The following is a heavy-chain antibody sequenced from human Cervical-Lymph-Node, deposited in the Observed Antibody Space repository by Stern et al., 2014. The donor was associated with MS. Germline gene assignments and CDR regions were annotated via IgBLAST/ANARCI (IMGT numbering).Heavy chain of an antibody. CDR3: ARIYGQLWWD. Sequence: ESGPVLVKPTETLTLTCTVSGFSFINARMGVSWIRQTPGKALEWLADIFSTDEKSYSTSLQSRLTIARDAPKGQVVLIMTNMDPADTGTYYYARIYGQLWWDWGQGTLVTVSS. CDR2: IFSTDEK. CDR1: GFSFINARMG. J-gene: IGHJ4*02. V-gene: IGHV2-26*01. D-gene: IGHD5-18*01.